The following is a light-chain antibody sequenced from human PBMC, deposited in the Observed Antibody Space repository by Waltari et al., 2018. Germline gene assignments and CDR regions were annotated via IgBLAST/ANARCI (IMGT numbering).Light chain of an antibody. CDR2: GKS. Sequence: EIVMTQSPATLSMSPGETATLSCRASQGISSNLAWYQQKPGQAPRLLMYGKSTRASGFPAGFSGSGSGTEFTLTISSLQSEDFATYYCQQYDIWPYTFGQGTRL. CDR1: QGISSN. CDR3: QQYDIWPYT. V-gene: IGKV3-15*01. J-gene: IGKJ2*01.